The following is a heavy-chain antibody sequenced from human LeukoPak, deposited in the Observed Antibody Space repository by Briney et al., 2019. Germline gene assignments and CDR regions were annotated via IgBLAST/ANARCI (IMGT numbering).Heavy chain of an antibody. Sequence: SETLSLTCTVSGGSISSYYWSWIRQPPGKGLEWIGYIYYSGSTNYNPSLKSRVTISVDTSKNQFSLKLSSVSAADTAVYYCARAEYSSSSYYFDYWGQGTLVTVPS. J-gene: IGHJ4*02. CDR3: ARAEYSSSSYYFDY. CDR1: GGSISSYY. V-gene: IGHV4-59*01. D-gene: IGHD6-6*01. CDR2: IYYSGST.